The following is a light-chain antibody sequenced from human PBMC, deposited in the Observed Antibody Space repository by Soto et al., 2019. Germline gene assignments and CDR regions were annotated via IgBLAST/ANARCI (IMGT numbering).Light chain of an antibody. J-gene: IGLJ2*01. CDR1: SSDVGGYNY. V-gene: IGLV2-8*01. Sequence: QSVLTQPPSASGSPGQSVTISCTGTSSDVGGYNYVSWYQQHPGKAPKLMIYEVSKRPSGVPDRFSGSKSGNTASLTVSGLQAEDEADYYCSSYEGSNNLVFGRGTKVTVL. CDR3: SSYEGSNNLV. CDR2: EVS.